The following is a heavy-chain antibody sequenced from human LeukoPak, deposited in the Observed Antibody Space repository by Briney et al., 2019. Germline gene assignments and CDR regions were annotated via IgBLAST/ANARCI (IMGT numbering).Heavy chain of an antibody. CDR3: ARDLNEVVVVITTVPGAFDI. J-gene: IGHJ3*02. CDR1: GYTFTSYY. V-gene: IGHV1-46*01. Sequence: ASVKVSCKASGYTFTSYYMHWVRQAPGQGLEWMGIINPSGGSTSYAQKFQGRVTMTRDMSTSTVYMELSSLRSEDTAVYYCARDLNEVVVVITTVPGAFDIWGQGTMVTVSS. D-gene: IGHD3-22*01. CDR2: INPSGGST.